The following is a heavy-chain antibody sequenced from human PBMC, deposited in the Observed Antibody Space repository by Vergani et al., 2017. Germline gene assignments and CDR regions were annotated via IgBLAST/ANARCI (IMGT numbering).Heavy chain of an antibody. CDR3: ARGGEAASGNIYDY. V-gene: IGHV1-69*01. CDR1: GYTFTSYY. Sequence: QVQLVQSGAEVKKPGASVKVSCKASGYTFTSYYMHWVRQAPGQGLEWMGGIIPIFGTANYAQKFQGRVTITADESTSTAYMELSSLRSEDTAVYYCARGGEAASGNIYDYWGQGTLVTVSS. J-gene: IGHJ4*02. CDR2: IIPIFGTA. D-gene: IGHD6-13*01.